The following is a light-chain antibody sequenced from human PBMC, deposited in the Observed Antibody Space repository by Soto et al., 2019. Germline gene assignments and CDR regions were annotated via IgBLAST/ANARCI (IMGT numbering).Light chain of an antibody. CDR3: TSSTTSRTWV. CDR2: EVS. CDR1: SSDVGIYDF. J-gene: IGLJ3*02. Sequence: QSVLTQPASVSGSPGQSITISCTGTSSDVGIYDFVSWYQQHPGKAPKLIIYEVSYRPSGVSNRFSGSKSGNTASLTISGLQAEDEADYYCTSSTTSRTWVFGGGTQLTVL. V-gene: IGLV2-14*01.